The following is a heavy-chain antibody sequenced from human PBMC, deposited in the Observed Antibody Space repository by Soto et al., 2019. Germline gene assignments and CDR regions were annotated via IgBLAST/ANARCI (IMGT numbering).Heavy chain of an antibody. CDR1: GLTVSNAY. CDR3: VRPLPSGRNYGLDV. D-gene: IGHD3-10*01. Sequence: EVQLVESGGGLIQPGGALRLSCAASGLTVSNAYMAWVRQAPGMGLEWVPVIHDNGTTYYTDSVKGPFPISRDTSTNTLPLQMDRLTAEDTVVYYCVRPLPSGRNYGLDVWGQGTTVTVSS. CDR2: IHDNGTT. J-gene: IGHJ6*02. V-gene: IGHV3-53*01.